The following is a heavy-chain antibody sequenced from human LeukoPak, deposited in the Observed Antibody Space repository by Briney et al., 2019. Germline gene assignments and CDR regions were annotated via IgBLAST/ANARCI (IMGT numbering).Heavy chain of an antibody. CDR3: AKDILAAAGTLSDYFDY. CDR2: IWYDGSSK. CDR1: GFTFNSYG. V-gene: IGHV3-33*03. J-gene: IGHJ4*02. D-gene: IGHD6-13*01. Sequence: GGSLRLSCAASGFTFNSYGMHWVRQAPGKGLEWVAVIWYDGSSKYYADSVKGRFTISRDNSKNSLYLQMNSLRTEDTALYYCAKDILAAAGTLSDYFDYWGQGTLVTVSS.